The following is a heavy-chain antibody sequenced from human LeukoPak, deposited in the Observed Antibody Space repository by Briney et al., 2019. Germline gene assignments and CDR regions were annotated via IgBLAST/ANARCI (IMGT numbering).Heavy chain of an antibody. V-gene: IGHV3-21*01. Sequence: GGSLRLSCAASGFTFTDAWMNWVRQAPGKGLEWVSSISSSSTYLFYADSVKGRFTISRDNAKNSLYLQMSSLRAEDTAVYYCARDLDIVVVPASWFDPWGQGTLVTVSS. D-gene: IGHD2-2*03. CDR3: ARDLDIVVVPASWFDP. CDR2: ISSSSTYL. CDR1: GFTFTDAW. J-gene: IGHJ5*02.